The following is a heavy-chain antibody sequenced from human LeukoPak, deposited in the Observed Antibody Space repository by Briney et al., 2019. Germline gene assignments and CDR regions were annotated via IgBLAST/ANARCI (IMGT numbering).Heavy chain of an antibody. J-gene: IGHJ4*02. D-gene: IGHD3-22*01. CDR3: ARGKGYDSGGYYVYCFDY. CDR1: AGSISSYY. Sequence: SETLSLTCTVSAGSISSYYWSWIRQPAGKGLEWIGRIYTSGSTNNNPSLKSRVTMSVDTSKNQFSLKLSSVTAADTAVYYCARGKGYDSGGYYVYCFDYWGRGTLVTVSS. V-gene: IGHV4-4*07. CDR2: IYTSGST.